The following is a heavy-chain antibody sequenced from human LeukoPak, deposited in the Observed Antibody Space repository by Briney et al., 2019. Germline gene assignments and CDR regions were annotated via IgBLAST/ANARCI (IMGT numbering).Heavy chain of an antibody. D-gene: IGHD4-11*01. CDR2: IHPDGGST. V-gene: IGHV1-46*02. Sequence: ASVKVSCKASGYNFNDYYIYWVRQAPGHGLESMGYIHPDGGSTNYAQKFQGRVTVTSDMSTNTVYMELRSLRSEDTAMYYCARAFNSIQPLDYWGQGTLVTVSS. J-gene: IGHJ4*02. CDR1: GYNFNDYY. CDR3: ARAFNSIQPLDY.